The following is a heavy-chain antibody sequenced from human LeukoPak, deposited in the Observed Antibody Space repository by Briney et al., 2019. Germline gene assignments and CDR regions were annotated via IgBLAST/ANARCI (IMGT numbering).Heavy chain of an antibody. CDR1: GYILSSYY. D-gene: IGHD2-21*02. CDR3: ARTYCGGDCNNRYFDY. Sequence: GASVKVSCKASGYILSSYYMHWVRQAPGQGLEWMGIINPSGGRTGYAQKFQGRVTMTRDTSTSTVYMELNSLRSEDTALYYCARTYCGGDCNNRYFDYWGQGTLVTVSS. V-gene: IGHV1-46*01. J-gene: IGHJ4*02. CDR2: INPSGGRT.